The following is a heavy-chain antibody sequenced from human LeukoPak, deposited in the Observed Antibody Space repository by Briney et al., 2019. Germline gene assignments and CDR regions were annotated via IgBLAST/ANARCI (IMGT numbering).Heavy chain of an antibody. CDR1: GGSISSSNW. Sequence: PSGTLSLTCAVSGGSISSSNWWSWLRQPPGKGLEWIGEIYNSGSTNYNPSLKSRVTISVDKSKNQFSLKLNSVTAADTAVYYCASRGYCSGGSCYSYYYYGMDVWGQGTTVTVSS. CDR3: ASRGYCSGGSCYSYYYYGMDV. CDR2: IYNSGST. V-gene: IGHV4-4*02. J-gene: IGHJ6*02. D-gene: IGHD2-15*01.